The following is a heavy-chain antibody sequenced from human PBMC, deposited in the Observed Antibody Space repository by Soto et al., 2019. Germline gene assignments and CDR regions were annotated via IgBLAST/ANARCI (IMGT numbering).Heavy chain of an antibody. J-gene: IGHJ4*02. D-gene: IGHD3-22*01. Sequence: ETLSLTCTVSGGSISSSSYYWGWIRQPPGKGLEWIGSIYYSGSTYYNPSLKSRVTISVDTSKNQFSLKLSSVTAADTAVYYCARAYYYDSSGYYKYRFDYWGQGTLVTVSS. CDR1: GGSISSSSYY. CDR3: ARAYYYDSSGYYKYRFDY. V-gene: IGHV4-39*01. CDR2: IYYSGST.